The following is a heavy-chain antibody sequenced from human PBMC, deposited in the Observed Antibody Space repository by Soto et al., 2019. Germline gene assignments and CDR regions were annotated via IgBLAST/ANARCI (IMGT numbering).Heavy chain of an antibody. J-gene: IGHJ4*02. V-gene: IGHV4-59*01. D-gene: IGHD6-13*01. Sequence: SETLSLTCTVSGGSISRYYWSWIRQPPGKGLEWIGYIYYSGSTNYNPSLKSRVTISVDTSKNQFSLKLSSVTAADTAVYYCARGGSSWYSYWGQGTLVTVS. CDR3: ARGGSSWYSY. CDR2: IYYSGST. CDR1: GGSISRYY.